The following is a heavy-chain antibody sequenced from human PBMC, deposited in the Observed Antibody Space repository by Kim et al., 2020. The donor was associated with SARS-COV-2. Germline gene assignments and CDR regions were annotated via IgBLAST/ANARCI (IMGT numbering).Heavy chain of an antibody. CDR3: LSGWYDGRDY. D-gene: IGHD1-1*01. CDR1: GGSFSGYY. V-gene: IGHV4-34*01. J-gene: IGHJ4*02. Sequence: SETLSLTCAVYGGSFSGYYWSWIRQPPGKGLEWIGEINHSGSTNYNPSLKSRVTISVDTSKNQFSLKLSSVTAADTAVYYCLSGWYDGRDYWGQGTLVTVSS. CDR2: INHSGST.